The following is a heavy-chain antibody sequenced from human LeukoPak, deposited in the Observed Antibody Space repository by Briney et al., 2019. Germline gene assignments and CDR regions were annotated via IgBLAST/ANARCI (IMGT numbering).Heavy chain of an antibody. V-gene: IGHV5-51*01. J-gene: IGHJ4*02. CDR1: GYSFTSYW. D-gene: IGHD3-9*01. Sequence: GESLKISCKGSGYSFTSYWIGWVRQLPGKGLEWMGIIYPGDSDTRYSPSFQGQVTISADKSISTAYLQWSSLKASDTAMYYCARLDRLRYFDWSMAYFGYWGQGTLVTVSS. CDR2: IYPGDSDT. CDR3: ARLDRLRYFDWSMAYFGY.